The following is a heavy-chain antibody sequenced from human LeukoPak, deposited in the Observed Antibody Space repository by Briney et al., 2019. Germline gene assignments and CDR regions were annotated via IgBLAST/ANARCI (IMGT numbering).Heavy chain of an antibody. CDR2: FDPEDGET. V-gene: IGHV1-24*01. CDR1: GYTLTELS. D-gene: IGHD3-10*01. J-gene: IGHJ5*02. Sequence: ASVKVSCKVSGYTLTELSMHWVRQAPGKGLEWMGGFDPEDGETIYAQEFQGRVTMTEDTSTDTAYMELSSLRSEDTAVYYCATFRGSMVRGLLANWFDPWGQGTLVTVSS. CDR3: ATFRGSMVRGLLANWFDP.